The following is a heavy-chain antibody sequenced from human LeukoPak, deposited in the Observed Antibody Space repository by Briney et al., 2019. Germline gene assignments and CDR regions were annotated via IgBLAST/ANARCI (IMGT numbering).Heavy chain of an antibody. CDR2: IKYDGTEE. CDR1: GFTFSSYW. J-gene: IGHJ4*02. D-gene: IGHD2-8*01. CDR3: ARTKLDCKNGVCYDY. Sequence: PGGSLRLSCAVSGFTFSSYWMTWVRQAPGKGLEWVATIKYDGTEEYYVDSVNGRFTISRDNAKNSLYLQMNSLRAEDTAVYYCARTKLDCKNGVCYDYWGQGTPVTVSS. V-gene: IGHV3-7*01.